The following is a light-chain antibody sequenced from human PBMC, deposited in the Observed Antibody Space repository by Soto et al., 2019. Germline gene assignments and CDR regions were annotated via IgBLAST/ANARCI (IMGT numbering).Light chain of an antibody. CDR1: SSDVGCYNL. V-gene: IGLV2-23*01. CDR3: CSYAGSSTWV. Sequence: QSALTQPASVSGSPGQSITISCTGTSSDVGCYNLVAWYQQHPGKAPKLMIYEGSKRPSGVSNRFSGSKSGNTASLTISGLQADDEADYYCCSYAGSSTWVFGGGTKLTVL. CDR2: EGS. J-gene: IGLJ3*02.